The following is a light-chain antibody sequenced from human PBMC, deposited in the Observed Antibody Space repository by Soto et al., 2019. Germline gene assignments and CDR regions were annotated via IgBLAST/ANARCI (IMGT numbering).Light chain of an antibody. CDR1: ETTSCW. CDR3: QQYKNGPRT. Sequence: DIQITQSPSTLSGSVRHRVSINCGDMETTSCWLGCSQQKPGKAPKXXIAKASTLKRGGPSRFSGSGSGTEFTLTISSLHPDDFAVYYCQQYKNGPRTFGPGTKVDIK. CDR2: KAS. V-gene: IGKV1-5*03. J-gene: IGKJ3*01.